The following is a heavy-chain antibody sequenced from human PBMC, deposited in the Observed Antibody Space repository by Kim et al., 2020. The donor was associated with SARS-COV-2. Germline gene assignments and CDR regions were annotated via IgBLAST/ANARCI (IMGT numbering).Heavy chain of an antibody. Sequence: SETLSLTCTVSGGSISSSSYYWGWIRQPPGKGLEWIGSIYYSGSTYYNPSLKSRVTISVDTSKNQFSLKLSSVTAADTAVYYCARGIAARPKLDYWGQGT. CDR1: GGSISSSSYY. V-gene: IGHV4-39*07. CDR2: IYYSGST. D-gene: IGHD6-6*01. CDR3: ARGIAARPKLDY. J-gene: IGHJ4*02.